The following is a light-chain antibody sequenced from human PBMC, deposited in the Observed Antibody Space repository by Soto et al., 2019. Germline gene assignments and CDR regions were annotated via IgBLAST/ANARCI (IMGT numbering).Light chain of an antibody. CDR3: AAWDVSLKGFV. J-gene: IGLJ1*01. CDR1: SANIGINT. CDR2: DNH. V-gene: IGLV1-44*01. Sequence: QSVLTQPPSAAGTPGRRVTFSCSGSSANIGINTVNWYRQLPGTAPQLLISDNHRRPSGVPDRFSGSKSGTSASLAISGLQSEDEATYFCAAWDVSLKGFVFGTRSNVT.